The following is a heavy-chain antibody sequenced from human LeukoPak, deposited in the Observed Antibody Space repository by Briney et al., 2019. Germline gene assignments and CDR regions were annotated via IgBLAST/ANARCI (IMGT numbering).Heavy chain of an antibody. J-gene: IGHJ4*02. D-gene: IGHD3-22*01. V-gene: IGHV5-51*01. CDR1: GYSFTSYW. Sequence: GESLKISCKGSGYSFTSYWIAWVRQMPGKGLEWMGIIDPGDSDTRYSPSFQGQVIISADKSISTAYLQWSSLKASDTAMYYCARLDDSSGYHTTTTGFDYWGQGTLVTVSS. CDR3: ARLDDSSGYHTTTTGFDY. CDR2: IDPGDSDT.